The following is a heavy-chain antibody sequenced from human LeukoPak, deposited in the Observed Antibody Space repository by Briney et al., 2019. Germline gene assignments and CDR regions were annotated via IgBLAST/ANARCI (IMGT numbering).Heavy chain of an antibody. J-gene: IGHJ4*02. CDR2: ISGSGGST. CDR3: ARGPSGYHNT. D-gene: IGHD5-12*01. CDR1: GFTFGSYG. Sequence: PGGSLRLSCAASGFTFGSYGMSWVRQAPGKGLEWVSAISGSGGSTYYADSVKGRFTISRDNSKNTLYLQMNSLRAEDTAVYYCARGPSGYHNTGGQGTLVTVSS. V-gene: IGHV3-23*01.